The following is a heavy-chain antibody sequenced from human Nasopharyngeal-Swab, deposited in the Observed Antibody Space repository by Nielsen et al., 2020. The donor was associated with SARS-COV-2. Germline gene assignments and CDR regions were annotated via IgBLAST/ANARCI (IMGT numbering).Heavy chain of an antibody. CDR3: ASHPNRSV. J-gene: IGHJ6*02. CDR1: GFTFSSYA. Sequence: GESLKISCAASGFTFSSYAMSWVRQAPGKGLEWVSVIYSDGSSTYYADSVKGRFTISRDNSKNTLYLQMNSLRAEDTAVYYSASHPNRSVWGQGTTVTVSS. CDR2: IYSDGSST. D-gene: IGHD1-14*01. V-gene: IGHV3-23*03.